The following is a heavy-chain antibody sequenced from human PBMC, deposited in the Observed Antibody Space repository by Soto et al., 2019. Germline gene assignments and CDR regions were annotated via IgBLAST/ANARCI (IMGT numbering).Heavy chain of an antibody. CDR2: IIPIFGTA. D-gene: IGHD3-3*01. J-gene: IGHJ6*02. Sequence: GASVKVSCKASGGAFSSYAISWVRQAPGQGLEWMGGIIPIFGTANYAQKFQGRVTITADKSTSTAYMELSSLRSEDTAVYYCASIYTIFGVADHYYYGMDVWGQGTTVTVSS. V-gene: IGHV1-69*06. CDR1: GGAFSSYA. CDR3: ASIYTIFGVADHYYYGMDV.